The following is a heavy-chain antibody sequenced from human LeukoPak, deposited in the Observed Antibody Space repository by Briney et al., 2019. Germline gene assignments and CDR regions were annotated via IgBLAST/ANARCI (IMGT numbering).Heavy chain of an antibody. CDR1: GGSISSYY. V-gene: IGHV4-59*01. CDR3: ARGGRYYDSSGLYYFDY. CDR2: IYYSGST. D-gene: IGHD3-22*01. Sequence: SSXTLSLTCTVSGGSISSYYWSWIRQPPGKGLEWIGYIYYSGSTNYNPSLKSRVTISVDTSKTQFSLKLSSVTAADTAVYYCARGGRYYDSSGLYYFDYWGQGTLVTVSS. J-gene: IGHJ4*02.